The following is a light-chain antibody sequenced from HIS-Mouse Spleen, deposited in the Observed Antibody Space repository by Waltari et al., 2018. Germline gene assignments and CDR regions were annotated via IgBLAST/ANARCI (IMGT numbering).Light chain of an antibody. V-gene: IGLV2-23*01. Sequence: QSALTQPASVSGSPGQSITISCTGTSSDVGSYNLVSWYQRHPGKAPKLRIYEGSKRPSGVSNRFSGSKSGNTASLTISGLQAEDEADYYCCSYAGSSTFYVFGTGTKVTVL. CDR1: SSDVGSYNL. J-gene: IGLJ1*01. CDR2: EGS. CDR3: CSYAGSSTFYV.